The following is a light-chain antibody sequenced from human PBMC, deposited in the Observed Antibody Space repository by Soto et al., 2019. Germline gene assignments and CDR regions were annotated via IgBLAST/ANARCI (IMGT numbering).Light chain of an antibody. CDR1: SPNIGSNT. CDR3: ATWDDSLSGVV. V-gene: IGLV1-44*01. J-gene: IGLJ2*01. Sequence: QSVLTQPPSASGTPGRRVTISCSGSSPNIGSNTVNWYQQLPGTAPKLLIYTNYQRPSGVPDRFSGSKSGTSASLAISGLQSEDEADYYCATWDDSLSGVVFGGGTKLTVL. CDR2: TNY.